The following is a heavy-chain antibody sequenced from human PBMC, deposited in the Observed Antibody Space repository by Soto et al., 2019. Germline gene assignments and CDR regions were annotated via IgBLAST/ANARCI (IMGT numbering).Heavy chain of an antibody. CDR1: GFTFSSYA. Sequence: WGSLRLSCAASGFTFSSYAMSWVRQAPGKGLEWVSGISGSGSSTYYADSVKGRITVARDNANNTVYLQMNSLRAEDTAVYYCAKVYYDLWSGYLGPFDYWGQGTLVNVSS. CDR3: AKVYYDLWSGYLGPFDY. V-gene: IGHV3-23*01. CDR2: ISGSGSST. J-gene: IGHJ4*02. D-gene: IGHD3-3*01.